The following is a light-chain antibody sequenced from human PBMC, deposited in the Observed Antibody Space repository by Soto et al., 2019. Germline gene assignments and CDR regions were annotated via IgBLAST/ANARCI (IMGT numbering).Light chain of an antibody. CDR3: SSYPSTRSYV. CDR2: GVS. CDR1: SSDVGGYNF. Sequence: QSALTQPASVSGSPGQSVTISCTGTSSDVGGYNFVSWYQQVPGEVPKLIIYGVSHRPSGVSDRFSGSKSGNTASLTVSGLQTEDEADYYCSSYPSTRSYVFGTGTKLTVL. V-gene: IGLV2-14*01. J-gene: IGLJ1*01.